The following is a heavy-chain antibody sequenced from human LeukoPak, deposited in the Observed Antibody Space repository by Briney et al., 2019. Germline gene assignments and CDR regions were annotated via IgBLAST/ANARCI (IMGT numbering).Heavy chain of an antibody. CDR2: INSDGSST. D-gene: IGHD3-10*01. CDR3: ARFTYGSGSYLFDY. J-gene: IGHJ4*02. V-gene: IGHV3-74*01. Sequence: GRSLTPSCAASGFTSSSYWMHWVRPAPGKGLVWVSRINSDGSSTSYADSVKGRFTISRDNAKNTLYLQMNSLRAEDTAVYYCARFTYGSGSYLFDYWGQGTLVTVSS. CDR1: GFTSSSYW.